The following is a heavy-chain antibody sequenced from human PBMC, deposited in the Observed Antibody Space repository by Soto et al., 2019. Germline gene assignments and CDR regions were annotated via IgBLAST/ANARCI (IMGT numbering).Heavy chain of an antibody. CDR1: GYTFTSYG. D-gene: IGHD2-15*01. CDR3: AREPEEVATWSDAFDI. Sequence: GASVKVSCKASGYTFTSYGISWVRQAPGQGLEWMGWISAYNGNTNYAQKLQGRVTMTTDTSTSTAYMELRSLRSDDTAVYYCAREPEEVATWSDAFDIWGQGTMVTVSS. V-gene: IGHV1-18*01. CDR2: ISAYNGNT. J-gene: IGHJ3*02.